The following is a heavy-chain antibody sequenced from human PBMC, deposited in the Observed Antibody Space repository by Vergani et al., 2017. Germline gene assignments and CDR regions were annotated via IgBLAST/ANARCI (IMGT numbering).Heavy chain of an antibody. D-gene: IGHD2-21*01. J-gene: IGHJ5*02. V-gene: IGHV4-4*07. CDR1: GGSMSDFY. Sequence: QVHLQESGPGVVKPSDTLSLTCTVSGGSMSDFYWTWIRQPAGRGLEWIGRIYPHGKGNYKESLRSRLTRSIDTSRAQFSLSLSSVTAAETAVYYCARGNCGVNCPKYNWLAPWGRGILVTVSS. CDR2: IYPHGKG. CDR3: ARGNCGVNCPKYNWLAP.